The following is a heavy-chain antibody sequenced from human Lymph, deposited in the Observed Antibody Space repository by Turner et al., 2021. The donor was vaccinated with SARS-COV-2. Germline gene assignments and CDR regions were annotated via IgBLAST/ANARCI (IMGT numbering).Heavy chain of an antibody. CDR1: GFPFGSDS. CDR2: ISSSSTYI. Sequence: VQLVESGGGLVKPGGSLRLSCAASGFPFGSDSMHWVRQAPGKGLEWVSSISSSSTYIYYADSVKGRFTISRDNAKNSLYLQMNSLRAEDTAVYYCAGQAVAGTSLGYYYYGMDVWGQGTTVTVSS. CDR3: AGQAVAGTSLGYYYYGMDV. J-gene: IGHJ6*02. D-gene: IGHD6-19*01. V-gene: IGHV3-21*01.